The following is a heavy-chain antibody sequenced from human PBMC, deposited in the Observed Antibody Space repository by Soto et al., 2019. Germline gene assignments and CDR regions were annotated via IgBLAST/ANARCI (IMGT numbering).Heavy chain of an antibody. Sequence: QVQLVQSGAEVKKPGASVEVSCKASGYTFTTYYIHWVRHAPGQRLEWLGVINPGGVSTKYAQKYQDRVTMTSDQSTSTVCKDPSSMRSEDTAVYFCARGGNGDNVGYWYFDLWGRGTLVTVSP. J-gene: IGHJ2*01. CDR2: INPGGVST. V-gene: IGHV1-46*01. CDR3: ARGGNGDNVGYWYFDL. CDR1: GYTFTTYY. D-gene: IGHD4-17*01.